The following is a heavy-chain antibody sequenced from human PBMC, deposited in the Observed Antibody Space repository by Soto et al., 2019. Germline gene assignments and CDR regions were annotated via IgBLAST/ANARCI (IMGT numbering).Heavy chain of an antibody. CDR2: TYYRSRFFS. V-gene: IGHV6-1*01. CDR3: VRDRYSSSGWFDP. Sequence: SQTLSLTCAISGDSVSSYSAAWNWIRQSPSGGLEWLGRTYYRSRFFSDYAESVKSRIIINPDTSKNQFSLQLKSVAPEDTAVYYCVRDRYSSSGWFDPWGQGTPVTVSS. J-gene: IGHJ5*02. CDR1: GDSVSSYSAA. D-gene: IGHD3-10*01.